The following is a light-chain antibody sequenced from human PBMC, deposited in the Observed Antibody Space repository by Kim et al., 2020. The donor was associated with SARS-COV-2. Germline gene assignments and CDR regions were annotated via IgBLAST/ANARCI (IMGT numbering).Light chain of an antibody. V-gene: IGLV2-8*01. CDR3: SSYAGSNNLEV. CDR2: EVS. Sequence: QSVTISCTGTSSDVGGYNYVSWYQQHPGKAPKLMIYEVSKRPSGVPDRFSGSKSGNTASLTVSGLQAEDEADYYCSSYAGSNNLEVFSGGTQLTVL. CDR1: SSDVGGYNY. J-gene: IGLJ2*01.